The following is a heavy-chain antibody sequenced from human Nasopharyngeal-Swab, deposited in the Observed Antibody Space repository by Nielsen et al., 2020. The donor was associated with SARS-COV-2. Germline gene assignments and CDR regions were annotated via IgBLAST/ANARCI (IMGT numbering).Heavy chain of an antibody. CDR3: ARDMGATFGFDF. J-gene: IGHJ3*01. Sequence: ASVKVSCKTSGYTFTSYGVSWVRQAPGQGLEWMGWISPRYGYTNYEQKFQGRVTMTTDTSTSTAYMELGSLRSDDTAVYYCARDMGATFGFDFWGQGTMVTVSS. D-gene: IGHD1-26*01. CDR1: GYTFTSYG. CDR2: ISPRYGYT. V-gene: IGHV1-18*01.